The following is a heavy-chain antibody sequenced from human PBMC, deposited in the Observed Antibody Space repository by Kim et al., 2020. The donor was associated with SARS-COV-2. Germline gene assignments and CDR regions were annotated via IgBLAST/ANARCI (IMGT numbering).Heavy chain of an antibody. Sequence: GESLKISCKGSGYSFTSYWIGWVRQMPGKGLEWMGIIYPGDSDTRYSPSFQGQVTISADKSISTAYLQWSSLKASDTAMYYCARRGDWQLLWFGDTIGPGGHWFDPWGQGTLVTVSS. CDR1: GYSFTSYW. V-gene: IGHV5-51*01. CDR2: IYPGDSDT. J-gene: IGHJ5*02. D-gene: IGHD3-10*01. CDR3: ARRGDWQLLWFGDTIGPGGHWFDP.